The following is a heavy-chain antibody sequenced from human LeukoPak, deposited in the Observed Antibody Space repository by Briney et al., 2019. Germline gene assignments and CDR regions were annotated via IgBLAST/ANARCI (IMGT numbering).Heavy chain of an antibody. CDR1: GFTFSSYA. D-gene: IGHD6-13*01. CDR2: ISGSGGST. CDR3: AKDGGSSSEHTNFDY. Sequence: GGSLRLSCAASGFTFSSYAMSWVRQAPGKGLEWVSAISGSGGSTYYADSVKGRFTISRDNSKNTLYLQMNSLRAEDTAVYYCAKDGGSSSEHTNFDYWGQGTLVTVSS. J-gene: IGHJ4*02. V-gene: IGHV3-23*01.